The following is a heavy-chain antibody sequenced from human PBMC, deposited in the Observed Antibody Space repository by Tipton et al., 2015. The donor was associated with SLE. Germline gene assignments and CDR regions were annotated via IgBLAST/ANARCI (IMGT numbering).Heavy chain of an antibody. CDR2: LSWNSGSI. V-gene: IGHV3-9*01. CDR1: GFTFDDYA. Sequence: SLRLSCAASGFTFDDYAMHWVRQAPGKGLEWVSGLSWNSGSIGYADSVKGRFTISRDNAKNSLYLQMNSLRAEDTALYYCAKDGAAAGTYYYYMDVWGKGTTVTVSS. D-gene: IGHD6-13*01. CDR3: AKDGAAAGTYYYYMDV. J-gene: IGHJ6*03.